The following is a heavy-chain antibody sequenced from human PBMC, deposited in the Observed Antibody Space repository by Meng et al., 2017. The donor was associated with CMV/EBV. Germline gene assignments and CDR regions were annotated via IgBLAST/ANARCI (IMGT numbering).Heavy chain of an antibody. J-gene: IGHJ4*02. V-gene: IGHV3-11*04. D-gene: IGHD3-10*01. CDR1: GFTFSDYY. CDR2: ISSSGSTI. Sequence: GESLKISCAASGFTFSDYYMSWIRQAPGKGLEWVSYISSSGSTIYYADSVKGRFTISRDNAKNSLYLQMNSLRAEDTAVYYCARLRFYYGSGSYYKGIYLDYWGQGTLVTVSS. CDR3: ARLRFYYGSGSYYKGIYLDY.